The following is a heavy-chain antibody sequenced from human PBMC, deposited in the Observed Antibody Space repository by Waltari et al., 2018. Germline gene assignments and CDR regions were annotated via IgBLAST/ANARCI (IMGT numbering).Heavy chain of an antibody. D-gene: IGHD3-16*01. CDR3: ATYVGASVGTAAFDV. CDR2: ISYSGAI. V-gene: IGHV4-39*01. Sequence: QLHLQESGPGLVTPSETLSLTCSVSGGSITSPSHYWGWIRQPPGKGLEWTGTISYSGAIYNNPSLKSRLTISVDTSKNQFSLKLSSVTAADTALYYCATYVGASVGTAAFDVWGQGTMVTVSS. CDR1: GGSITSPSHY. J-gene: IGHJ3*01.